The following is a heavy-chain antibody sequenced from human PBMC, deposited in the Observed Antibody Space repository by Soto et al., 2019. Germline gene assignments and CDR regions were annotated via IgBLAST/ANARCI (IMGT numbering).Heavy chain of an antibody. J-gene: IGHJ5*02. CDR3: ARHPGTRITMVRGIENWFDP. Sequence: NPSETLSLTCTVSGGSISSYYWSWIRQPPGKGLEWIGYIYYSGSTNCNPSLKSRVTISVDTSKNQFSLKLSSVTAADTAVYYCARHPGTRITMVRGIENWFDPWGQGTLVTVSS. CDR2: IYYSGST. V-gene: IGHV4-59*08. D-gene: IGHD3-10*01. CDR1: GGSISSYY.